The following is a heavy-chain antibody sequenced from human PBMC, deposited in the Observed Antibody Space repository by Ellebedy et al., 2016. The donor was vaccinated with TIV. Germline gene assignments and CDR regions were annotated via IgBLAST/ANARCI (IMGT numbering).Heavy chain of an antibody. CDR3: AREPSGVGCYDSNWFDP. CDR1: GGTSSRHV. CDR2: IMPILGIA. V-gene: IGHV1-69*04. Sequence: AASVKVSCKASGGTSSRHVISWVRQAPGQGLEWMGRIMPILGIANYAQKFQARVTITADKSTSTAYMELSILRTEDTGVYYGAREPSGVGCYDSNWFDPWGQGILVTVSS. D-gene: IGHD3-3*01. J-gene: IGHJ5*02.